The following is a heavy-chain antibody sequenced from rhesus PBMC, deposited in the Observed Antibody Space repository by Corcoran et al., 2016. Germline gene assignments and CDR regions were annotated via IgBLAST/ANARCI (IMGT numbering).Heavy chain of an antibody. CDR2: IRWSSGDT. CDR3: AIRRAGK. Sequence: VQLQESGPGLVKPSETLSLTCAVSGSSINNGFFWGWIRQPPGKGLEYMGSIRWSSGDTSYNPPRKSRVPISNDTSKNQVSLKLRSVTAADTALYYCAIRRAGKWGQGVLVTVSS. J-gene: IGHJ4*01. CDR1: GSSINNGFF. D-gene: IGHD1-1*01. V-gene: IGHV4-99*01.